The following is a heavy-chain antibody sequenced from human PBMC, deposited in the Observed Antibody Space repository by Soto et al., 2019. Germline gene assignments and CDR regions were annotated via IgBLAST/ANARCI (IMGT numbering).Heavy chain of an antibody. D-gene: IGHD3-10*01. CDR1: GGSISSSSYY. J-gene: IGHJ4*02. CDR2: IYYSGST. CDR3: ARPGEPSQYFDY. Sequence: QLQLQESGPGLVKPSETLSLTCTVSGGSISSSSYYWGWIRQPPGKGLEWIGSIYYSGSTYYNPSLKSRVTISVDTSKNQFSLKLSSVTAADTAVYYCARPGEPSQYFDYWGQGTLVTVSS. V-gene: IGHV4-39*01.